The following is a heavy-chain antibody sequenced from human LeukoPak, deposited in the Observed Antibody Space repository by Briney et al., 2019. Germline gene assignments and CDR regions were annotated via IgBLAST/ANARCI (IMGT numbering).Heavy chain of an antibody. D-gene: IGHD3-10*01. CDR3: ARVWFAGSYPLDY. CDR1: GFTFSDYY. J-gene: IGHJ4*02. Sequence: GWSLRLSCAATGFTFSDYYMSWLRPPAGKGLAGVAYISSSGSTIYYADSVKCRFTISRDNAKKSLYLQMNSLRAEDTAVYYCARVWFAGSYPLDYWGQGTLVTVSS. CDR2: ISSSGSTI. V-gene: IGHV3-11*01.